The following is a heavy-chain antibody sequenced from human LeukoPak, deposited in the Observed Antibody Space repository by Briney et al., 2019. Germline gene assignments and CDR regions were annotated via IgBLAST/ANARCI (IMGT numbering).Heavy chain of an antibody. Sequence: SETLSLTCTVSGGSISNYYWSWIRQPPGKGLEWIGYIYYSGSTNYNPSLKSRVTISVDTSKNQFSLKLRSVTAADTAVYYCARDRNEQWLGRGAFDIWGQGTIVTVSS. CDR2: IYYSGST. J-gene: IGHJ3*02. V-gene: IGHV4-59*01. CDR3: ARDRNEQWLGRGAFDI. CDR1: GGSISNYY. D-gene: IGHD6-19*01.